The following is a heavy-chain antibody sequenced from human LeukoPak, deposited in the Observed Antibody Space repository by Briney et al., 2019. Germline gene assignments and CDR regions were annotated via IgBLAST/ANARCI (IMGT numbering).Heavy chain of an antibody. J-gene: IGHJ4*02. CDR3: ARAPMGHQLLFDY. V-gene: IGHV4-4*02. Sequence: PSGTLSLTCAVSGGSISSSNWWSWVRQPPGKGLEWIGEIYHSGSTNYNPSLKSRVTISVDKSKNQFSLKLSSVTAADTAVYYCARAPMGHQLLFDYWGQGTLVTVSS. D-gene: IGHD2-2*01. CDR2: IYHSGST. CDR1: GGSISSSNW.